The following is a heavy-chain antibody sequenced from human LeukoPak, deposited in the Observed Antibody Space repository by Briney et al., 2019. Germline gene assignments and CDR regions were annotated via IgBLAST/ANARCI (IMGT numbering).Heavy chain of an antibody. CDR3: ARHAGYTRSSEPYYYMDV. CDR1: DASITDTSYY. J-gene: IGHJ6*03. V-gene: IGHV4-39*01. CDR2: IYYSGST. Sequence: SETLSLTCTVSDASITDTSYYWGWIRQPPGKGLEWIGSIYYSGSTYYNPSLKSRVTISVDTSKNHFSLNLSSLTAADTAVYYCARHAGYTRSSEPYYYMDVWGKGTAVTVSS. D-gene: IGHD6-6*01.